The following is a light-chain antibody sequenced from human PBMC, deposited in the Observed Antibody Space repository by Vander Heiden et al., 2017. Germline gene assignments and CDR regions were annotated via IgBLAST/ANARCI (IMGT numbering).Light chain of an antibody. Sequence: DIVMTQSPDSLAVSLGERATINCKSSQSVLYSSNNKNYLAWYQQKPGQPPKLLIYWASIRESGVPDRFSGSGSGTDFTLTISSLQAEDVAVYCCQQYYSIPYTFGQGTKLEIK. V-gene: IGKV4-1*01. CDR3: QQYYSIPYT. CDR2: WAS. J-gene: IGKJ2*01. CDR1: QSVLYSSNNKNY.